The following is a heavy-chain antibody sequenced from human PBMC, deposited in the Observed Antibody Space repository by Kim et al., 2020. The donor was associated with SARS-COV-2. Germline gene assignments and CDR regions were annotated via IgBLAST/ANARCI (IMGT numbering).Heavy chain of an antibody. V-gene: IGHV3-23*01. Sequence: GGSLRLSCAASGFTFSTYAMSWVRQAPGKGLEWVSSITSSGAYTYYTDSVKGRFTISRDNSKSTLYLQINSLRAEDTAIYYCAKRCCSSTSCQYYFDSWGQASLVTVSA. CDR2: ITSSGAYT. CDR1: GFTFSTYA. D-gene: IGHD2-2*01. CDR3: AKRCCSSTSCQYYFDS. J-gene: IGHJ4*02.